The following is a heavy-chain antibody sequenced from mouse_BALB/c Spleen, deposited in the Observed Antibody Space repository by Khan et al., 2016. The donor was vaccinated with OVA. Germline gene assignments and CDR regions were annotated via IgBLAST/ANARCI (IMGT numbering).Heavy chain of an antibody. CDR1: GYTFINYW. J-gene: IGHJ2*01. CDR2: INPSSGYT. D-gene: IGHD1-1*01. CDR3: ERSSIRCDLDY. V-gene: IGHV1-7*01. Sequence: QVQLKQSGAELAKPGASVKMSCKASGYTFINYWILWVKQRPGQGLEWIGYINPSSGYTEYKQIFKDKATLTADKSSRTAYMQLSSLTSEDSAVNYCERSSIRCDLDYWGQGTTLTVSS.